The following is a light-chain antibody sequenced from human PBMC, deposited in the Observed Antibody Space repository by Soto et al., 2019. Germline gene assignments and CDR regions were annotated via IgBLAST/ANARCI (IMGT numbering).Light chain of an antibody. J-gene: IGKJ4*01. Sequence: IGMKQSAATLSETPGEGATLSCRASQGIGDTLAWYQPKPGQTPRLLIYDTSIRATGVPARFNCSRAGADCTRSISSLQSEDVAVDCCQLYVNWTLTFGGGTKVDIK. CDR2: DTS. CDR3: QLYVNWTLT. V-gene: IGKV3-15*01. CDR1: QGIGDT.